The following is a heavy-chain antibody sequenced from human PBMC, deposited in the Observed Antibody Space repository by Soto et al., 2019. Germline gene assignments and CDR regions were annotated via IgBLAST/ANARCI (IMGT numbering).Heavy chain of an antibody. CDR1: GFIFSNYW. J-gene: IGHJ6*02. Sequence: EVQLVESGGGLVQPGGSLRLSCAASGFIFSNYWMHWVRQAPGKGLVWVSRVDVDGSGAIYADSVKGRFTISRDNAKNTLYLQMNSLRAEDTAVYYCASDLFGSGNFAYYYGMDVWGQGTTVTVSS. CDR2: VDVDGSGA. D-gene: IGHD3-10*01. CDR3: ASDLFGSGNFAYYYGMDV. V-gene: IGHV3-74*01.